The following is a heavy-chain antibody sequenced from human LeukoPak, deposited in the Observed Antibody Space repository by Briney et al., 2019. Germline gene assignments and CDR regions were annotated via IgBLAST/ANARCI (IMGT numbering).Heavy chain of an antibody. CDR1: GFTFSSYE. CDR3: AKDKDRIAAAGYFDY. CDR2: ISSSGSTM. D-gene: IGHD6-13*01. J-gene: IGHJ4*02. Sequence: GGSLRLSCAASGFTFSSYEMNWVRQAPGKGLEWVSYISSSGSTMYYADSAKGRFTISRDNAKNSLYLQMNSLRAEDTALYYCAKDKDRIAAAGYFDYWGQGTLVTVSS. V-gene: IGHV3-48*03.